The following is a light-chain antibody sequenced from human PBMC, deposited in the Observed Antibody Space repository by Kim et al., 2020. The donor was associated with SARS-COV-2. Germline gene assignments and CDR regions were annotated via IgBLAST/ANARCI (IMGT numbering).Light chain of an antibody. V-gene: IGKV1-5*03. Sequence: SASVGDRVPITCRASQSISSWLAWYQQRPGRAPKLLIYKASSLESEVPSRFSGSGSGTEFTLTISSLQPDDFATYYCQQYSGYPLAFGQGTKLEI. CDR2: KAS. J-gene: IGKJ2*01. CDR3: QQYSGYPLA. CDR1: QSISSW.